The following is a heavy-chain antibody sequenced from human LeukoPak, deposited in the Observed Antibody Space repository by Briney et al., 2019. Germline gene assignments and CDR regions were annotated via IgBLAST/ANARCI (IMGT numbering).Heavy chain of an antibody. Sequence: SQTLSLTCAVSGGSIRSGGYSWSWIRQPPGKGLEWIGYIYHSGSTYYNPSLKSRVTISVDRSKNQFSLKLSSVTAADTAVYYCARAPSYYGSGSYYAFDIWGQGTMVTVSS. CDR2: IYHSGST. CDR1: GGSIRSGGYS. CDR3: ARAPSYYGSGSYYAFDI. J-gene: IGHJ3*02. V-gene: IGHV4-30-2*01. D-gene: IGHD3-10*01.